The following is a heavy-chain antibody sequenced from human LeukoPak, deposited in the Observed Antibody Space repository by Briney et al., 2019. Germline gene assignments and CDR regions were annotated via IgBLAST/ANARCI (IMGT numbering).Heavy chain of an antibody. D-gene: IGHD3-10*02. CDR1: GVTVSSNY. CDR3: AELGITMIGGV. J-gene: IGHJ6*04. V-gene: IGHV3-53*01. Sequence: TGGSLRLSCAASGVTVSSNYMTWVRQAPGKGLEWVSLLYTDDRPYYADSVKGRFTISRDNAKNSLYLQMNSLRAEDTAVYYCAELGITMIGGVWGKGTTVTISS. CDR2: LYTDDRP.